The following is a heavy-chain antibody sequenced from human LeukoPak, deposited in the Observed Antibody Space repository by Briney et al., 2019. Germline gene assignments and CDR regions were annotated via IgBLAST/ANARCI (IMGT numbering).Heavy chain of an antibody. J-gene: IGHJ4*02. CDR3: ARDVGATSSFDY. V-gene: IGHV4-39*07. CDR1: GGSISSSSYY. D-gene: IGHD1-26*01. CDR2: IYYSGRT. Sequence: SETLSLTCTVSGGSISSSSYYWGWIRQPPGKGLEWIGSIYYSGRTYYNPSLKSRLTISVDTSKNQFSLKLSSVTAADTAVYYCARDVGATSSFDYWGQGTLVTVSS.